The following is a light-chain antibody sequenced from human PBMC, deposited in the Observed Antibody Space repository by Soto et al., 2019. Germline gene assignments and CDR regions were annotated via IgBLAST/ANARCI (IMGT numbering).Light chain of an antibody. J-gene: IGKJ4*01. CDR2: DAS. CDR3: QQRRNWPIT. Sequence: EIVLTQSPATLSLSPGERATLSCRASQNIDTYVAWYQQKPGQVPRLLMYDASNRATGIPARFSGGGSGTDFTLTISSLEPEDFAVYYCQQRRNWPITFGGGTKVDIK. CDR1: QNIDTY. V-gene: IGKV3-11*01.